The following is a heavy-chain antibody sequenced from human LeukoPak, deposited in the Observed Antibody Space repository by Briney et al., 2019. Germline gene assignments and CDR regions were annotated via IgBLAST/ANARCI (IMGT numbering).Heavy chain of an antibody. V-gene: IGHV3-43*01. Sequence: GGSLRLSCAASGFTFDDYTMHWVRQVQGKGLEWVSLISWDGGTTYYADSMKGRFTISRDNSKNSLYLQMNSLRTEDTALYYCAKAMTAAPYPDYWGQGTLVTVSS. CDR1: GFTFDDYT. CDR3: AKAMTAAPYPDY. D-gene: IGHD2-21*02. CDR2: ISWDGGTT. J-gene: IGHJ4*02.